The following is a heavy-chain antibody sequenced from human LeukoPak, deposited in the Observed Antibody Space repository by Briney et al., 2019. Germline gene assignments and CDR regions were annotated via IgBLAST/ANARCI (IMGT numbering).Heavy chain of an antibody. CDR2: IYYSGST. J-gene: IGHJ4*02. CDR3: ARFTYQLLKYYFDY. CDR1: GGSISSYY. D-gene: IGHD2-2*01. V-gene: IGHV4-59*01. Sequence: MPSETLSLTCTVSGGSISSYYWSWIRQPPGKGLEWIGYIYYSGSTNYSPSLKSRVTISVDTSKNQFSLKLSSVTAADTAVYYCARFTYQLLKYYFDYWGQGTLVTVSS.